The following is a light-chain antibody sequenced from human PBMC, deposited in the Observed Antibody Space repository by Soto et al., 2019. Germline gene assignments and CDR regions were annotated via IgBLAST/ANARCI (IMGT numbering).Light chain of an antibody. Sequence: DIQMTQYPSTLSASVGDRVIIICRASQSISSWLAWYQQKQAKAAKRLIYKASSIESGVPSRFSGSGSGTEFTLTISSLQPYDFATYYCQQYNSYLWTFGQGTKVDIK. CDR1: QSISSW. CDR3: QQYNSYLWT. CDR2: KAS. J-gene: IGKJ1*01. V-gene: IGKV1-5*03.